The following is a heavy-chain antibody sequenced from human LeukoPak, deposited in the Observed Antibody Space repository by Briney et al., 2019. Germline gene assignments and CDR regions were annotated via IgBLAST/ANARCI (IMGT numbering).Heavy chain of an antibody. CDR1: GYTFTSYG. Sequence: ASVTVSCKASGYTFTSYGISWVRQAPGQGLEWMGWISAYNGNTNYAQKLQGRVTMTTDTSTSTAYMELRSLRSDDTAVYYCARDPPMVRGVITYYYYYMDVWGKGTTVTISS. D-gene: IGHD3-10*01. V-gene: IGHV1-18*01. CDR3: ARDPPMVRGVITYYYYYMDV. J-gene: IGHJ6*03. CDR2: ISAYNGNT.